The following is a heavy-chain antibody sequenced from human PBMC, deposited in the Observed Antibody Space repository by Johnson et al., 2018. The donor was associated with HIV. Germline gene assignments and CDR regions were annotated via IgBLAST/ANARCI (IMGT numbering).Heavy chain of an antibody. D-gene: IGHD3-10*01. J-gene: IGHJ3*02. CDR3: AIDRVWFGELYAFDI. Sequence: QVQLVESGGGLVQPGGSLRLSCAASGFTVSSNYMSWVRQAPGKGLEWVAFIRYDGSNKYYADSVKGRFTISRDNSKNTLYLQMNSLRAEDTAVYYCAIDRVWFGELYAFDIWGQGTMVTVSS. CDR2: IRYDGSNK. V-gene: IGHV3-30*02. CDR1: GFTVSSNY.